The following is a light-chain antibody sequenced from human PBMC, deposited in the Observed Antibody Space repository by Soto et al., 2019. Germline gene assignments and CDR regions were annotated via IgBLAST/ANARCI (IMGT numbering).Light chain of an antibody. V-gene: IGKV1-39*01. Sequence: DIQMTQSPSSLSASVGDRVTITCRAGQNISSYLNWYQKKPGKAPKVVIYADPNFQSGDPSRFSGSGSGAEFTLTISSLQPEDFATYYCQQSYSTPWTFGQGTKVEIK. CDR3: QQSYSTPWT. CDR1: QNISSY. CDR2: ADP. J-gene: IGKJ1*01.